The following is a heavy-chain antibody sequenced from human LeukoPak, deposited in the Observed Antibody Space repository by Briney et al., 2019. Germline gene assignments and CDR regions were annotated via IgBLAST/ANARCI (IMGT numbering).Heavy chain of an antibody. D-gene: IGHD5-12*01. CDR3: ARVKYSGYDSMGLVDY. CDR1: GFTFSSYG. CDR2: IKQDGSEK. Sequence: PGGSLRLSCAASGFTFSSYGMHWVRQAPGKGLEWVANIKQDGSEKYYVDSVKGRFTISRDNAKNSLYLQMNSLRAEDTAVYYCARVKYSGYDSMGLVDYWGQGTLVTVSS. V-gene: IGHV3-7*01. J-gene: IGHJ4*02.